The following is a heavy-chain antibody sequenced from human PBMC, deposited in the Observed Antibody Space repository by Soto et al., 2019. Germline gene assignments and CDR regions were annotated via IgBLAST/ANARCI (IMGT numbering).Heavy chain of an antibody. J-gene: IGHJ4*02. D-gene: IGHD6-19*01. V-gene: IGHV1-69*06. CDR1: GGTFSSYA. CDR3: ARAFSSGWGGDFEY. CDR2: IIPLFGTP. Sequence: HVQLVPSGAEGKQPGSSVKVSCKAFGGTFSSYALSWVRQAPGQGLEWMGGIIPLFGTPNYAQNFQGRVTITADKTTSTAYMELASLRYDDTAVYYCARAFSSGWGGDFEYWDQGTLVIVSS.